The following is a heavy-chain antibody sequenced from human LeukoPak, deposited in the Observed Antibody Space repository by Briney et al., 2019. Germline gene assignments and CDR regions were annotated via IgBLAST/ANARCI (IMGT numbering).Heavy chain of an antibody. D-gene: IGHD3-9*01. CDR2: IWYDGSNK. CDR3: ARAVLTAPPGGAFAEYFQH. J-gene: IGHJ1*01. Sequence: GGSLRLSCAASGFTFSSYGMHWVRQAPGKGLEWVAVIWYDGSNKYYADSVKGRFTISRDNSKNTLYLQMNSLRAEDTAVYYCARAVLTAPPGGAFAEYFQHWGQGTLVTVSS. V-gene: IGHV3-33*01. CDR1: GFTFSSYG.